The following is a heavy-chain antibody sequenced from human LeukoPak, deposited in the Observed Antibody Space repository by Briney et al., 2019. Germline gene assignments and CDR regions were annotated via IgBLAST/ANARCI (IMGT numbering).Heavy chain of an antibody. CDR1: GFTVRSNY. J-gene: IGHJ3*02. CDR2: IYSGGST. Sequence: PGGSLRLSCAASGFTVRSNYLNWVRQAPGKGVEWVSIIYSGGSTYYADSVKGRFTISRDNSKNTLYLQMNSLRAEDTAVYYCARQEVVEDTFDIWGQGTMVTVSS. D-gene: IGHD2-15*01. V-gene: IGHV3-53*01. CDR3: ARQEVVEDTFDI.